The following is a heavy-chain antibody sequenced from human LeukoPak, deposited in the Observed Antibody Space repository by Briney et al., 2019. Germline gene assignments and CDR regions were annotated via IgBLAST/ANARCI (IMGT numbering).Heavy chain of an antibody. V-gene: IGHV2-5*02. CDR1: GFSLSTSGVG. D-gene: IGHD3-10*01. CDR2: IYWDDDK. Sequence: SGPTLVKPTQTLTLTCTFSGFSLSTSGVGVGWIRQPPGKALEWLALIYWDDDKRYSPSLKSRLTITKDTSKNQVVLTMTNMDPVDTATYYCAHRPEGTMVRGVINVYNWFDPWGQGTLVTVSS. CDR3: AHRPEGTMVRGVINVYNWFDP. J-gene: IGHJ5*02.